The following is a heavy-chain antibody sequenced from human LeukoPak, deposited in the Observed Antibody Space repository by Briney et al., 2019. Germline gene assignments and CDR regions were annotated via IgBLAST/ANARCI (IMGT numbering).Heavy chain of an antibody. Sequence: PGRSLRLSCAASGFTFDDYGMTWVRQAPGKGLEWVSGINWNGGSTGYADSVKGRFTISRDNAKNSLYLQMNSLRAEDTALYYCASAGLTYGSGSYFVYWGQGTLVTVSS. J-gene: IGHJ4*02. CDR2: INWNGGST. CDR3: ASAGLTYGSGSYFVY. V-gene: IGHV3-20*04. D-gene: IGHD3-10*01. CDR1: GFTFDDYG.